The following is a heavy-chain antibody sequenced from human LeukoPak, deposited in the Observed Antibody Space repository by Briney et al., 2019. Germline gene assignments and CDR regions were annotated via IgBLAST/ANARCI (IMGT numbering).Heavy chain of an antibody. CDR3: ARQQMYFYDSSGWHYYGMDV. D-gene: IGHD3-22*01. CDR2: IIRSGSTI. V-gene: IGHV3-48*03. J-gene: IGHJ6*02. Sequence: PGGSLRLSCAASGFTFSSYEMNWVRQAPGKGPEWVSNIIRSGSTIYYADSVKGRFTISRDNAKNSLYLQMNSLRAEDTAVYYCARQQMYFYDSSGWHYYGMDVWGQGTTVTVSS. CDR1: GFTFSSYE.